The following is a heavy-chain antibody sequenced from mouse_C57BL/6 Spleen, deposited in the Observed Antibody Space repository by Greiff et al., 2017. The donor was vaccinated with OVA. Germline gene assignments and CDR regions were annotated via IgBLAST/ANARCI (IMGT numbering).Heavy chain of an antibody. V-gene: IGHV1-59*01. J-gene: IGHJ3*01. CDR3: AISYGYRFAY. D-gene: IGHD2-2*01. CDR2: IDPSDSYT. CDR1: GYTFTSYW. Sequence: QVQLQQPGAELVRPGTSVKLSCKASGYTFTSYWMHWVKQRPGQGLEWIGVIDPSDSYTNYNQKFKGKATLTVDTSSSTAYMQLSSLTSEDSAVYYCAISYGYRFAYWGQGTLVTVSA.